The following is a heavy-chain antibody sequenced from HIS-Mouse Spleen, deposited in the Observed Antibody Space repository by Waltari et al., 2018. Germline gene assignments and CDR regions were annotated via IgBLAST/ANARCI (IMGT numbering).Heavy chain of an antibody. J-gene: IGHJ2*01. CDR2: IYYRGST. V-gene: IGHV4-39*07. D-gene: IGHD6-13*01. CDR3: AREIPYSSSWYDWYFDL. Sequence: QLQLQEAGPGLVKPSETLSLTCTVSGGYISSSSYSWGWIRQPPGKGLEWIGSIYYRGSTYYNPSLKSRVTISVDTSKNQFSLKLSSVTAADTAVYYCAREIPYSSSWYDWYFDLWGRGTLVTVSS. CDR1: GGYISSSSYS.